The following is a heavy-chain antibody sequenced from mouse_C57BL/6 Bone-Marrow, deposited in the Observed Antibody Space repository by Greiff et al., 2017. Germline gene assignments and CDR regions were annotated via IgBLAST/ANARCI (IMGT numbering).Heavy chain of an antibody. CDR2: INPSSGYT. D-gene: IGHD2-2*01. V-gene: IGHV1-4*01. Sequence: VKLVESGAELARPGASVKMSCKASGYTFTSYTMHWVKQRPGQGLEWIGYINPSSGYTKYNQKFKDKATLTADKSSSTAYMQLSSLTSEDSAVYYCARWLRRYFDVWGTGTTVTVSS. CDR3: ARWLRRYFDV. J-gene: IGHJ1*03. CDR1: GYTFTSYT.